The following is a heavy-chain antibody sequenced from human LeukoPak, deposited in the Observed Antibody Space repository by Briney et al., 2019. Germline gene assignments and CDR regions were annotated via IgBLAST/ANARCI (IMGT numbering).Heavy chain of an antibody. CDR1: GYSFATYW. J-gene: IGHJ5*02. CDR3: ARSGLVLTNWFDP. Sequence: GESLKISCKGSGYSFATYWIGWVRQMPGKGLEWMGIIYPGDSDTRYSPSFQGQVTISADKSISTAYLQWSSLKASDTAMYYCARSGLVLTNWFDPWGRGTLVTVSS. D-gene: IGHD3-22*01. V-gene: IGHV5-51*01. CDR2: IYPGDSDT.